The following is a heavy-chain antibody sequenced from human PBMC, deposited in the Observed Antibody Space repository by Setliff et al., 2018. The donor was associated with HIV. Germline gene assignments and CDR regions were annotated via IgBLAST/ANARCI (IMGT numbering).Heavy chain of an antibody. V-gene: IGHV4-4*07. Sequence: SETLSLTCNLSGDSITTYDWSWVRQPAGKRLEWIGRVYGTTTTNYNPFLESRVTMSLDAPKKQLSLRLRSLTAADTAIYYCARDNRGFPVDWGQGILVTVS. CDR2: VYGTTTT. CDR3: ARDNRGFPVD. CDR1: GDSITTYD. J-gene: IGHJ4*02. D-gene: IGHD5-12*01.